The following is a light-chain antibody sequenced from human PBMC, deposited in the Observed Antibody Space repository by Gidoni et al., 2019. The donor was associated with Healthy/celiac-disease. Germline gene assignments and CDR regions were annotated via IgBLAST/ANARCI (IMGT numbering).Light chain of an antibody. CDR3: QQYNSYSRT. J-gene: IGKJ1*01. V-gene: IGKV1-5*03. CDR2: KAS. CDR1: QSISSW. Sequence: DIQMTQSPSTLSASVGDRVTITCRASQSISSWLAWYQQKPGKAPKLLYYKASSLESGVPSRFSGSGSRAEFTLTISSLQYDDFATYYCQQYNSYSRTFGQGTKVEIK.